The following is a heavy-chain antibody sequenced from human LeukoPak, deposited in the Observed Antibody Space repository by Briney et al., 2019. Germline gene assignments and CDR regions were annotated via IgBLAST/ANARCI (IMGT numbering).Heavy chain of an antibody. V-gene: IGHV4-59*01. D-gene: IGHD5-24*01. J-gene: IGHJ4*02. CDR2: IYYSGST. CDR3: ARDSGDGYSLDY. Sequence: PSETLSLTCTVSGGSISSYYWSWILQPPGKGLEWIGYIYYSGSTNYNPSLKSRVTISVDTSKNQFSLKLSSVTAADTAVYYCARDSGDGYSLDYWGQGTLVTVSS. CDR1: GGSISSYY.